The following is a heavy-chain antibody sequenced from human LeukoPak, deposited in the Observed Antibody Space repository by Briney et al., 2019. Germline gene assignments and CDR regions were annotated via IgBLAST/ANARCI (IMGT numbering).Heavy chain of an antibody. Sequence: SGGSLRLSCATSGFTFRNYAMSWVRQAPGKGLEWVSSISSSSSYIYYADSVKGRFTISRDNAKNSLYLQMNSLRAEDAAVYYCARVGYSYGLVISVYYMDVWGKGTTVTVSS. J-gene: IGHJ6*03. CDR1: GFTFRNYA. V-gene: IGHV3-21*01. CDR2: ISSSSSYI. CDR3: ARVGYSYGLVISVYYMDV. D-gene: IGHD5-18*01.